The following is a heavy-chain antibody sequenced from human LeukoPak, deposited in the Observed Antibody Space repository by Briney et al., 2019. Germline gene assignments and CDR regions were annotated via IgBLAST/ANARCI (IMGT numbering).Heavy chain of an antibody. D-gene: IGHD6-19*01. J-gene: IGHJ4*02. V-gene: IGHV4-39*07. Sequence: SETLSLTCSVSGGSISLSYYYWGWIRQPRGKALEWIGSVYYSGTTSSNPSLKSRVTISVDMSKNHSSLRLSSVTAADTAMYYCARGTLYSGWSYYFDYWGQGSQVTVSS. CDR3: ARGTLYSGWSYYFDY. CDR1: GGSISLSYYY. CDR2: VYYSGTT.